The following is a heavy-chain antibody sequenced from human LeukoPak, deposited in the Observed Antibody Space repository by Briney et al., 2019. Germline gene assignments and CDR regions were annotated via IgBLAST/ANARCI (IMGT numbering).Heavy chain of an antibody. CDR1: GFTFDDYA. D-gene: IGHD2-21*02. J-gene: IGHJ4*02. V-gene: IGHV3-9*01. CDR3: AKAPALHYYFDY. CDR2: ISRNSGSI. Sequence: GGSLRLSCAASGFTFDDYAMHWVRQAPGKGLEWVSGISRNSGSIGYADSVKGRFTISRDNAKNSLYLQMNSLRAEDTALYYCAKAPALHYYFDYWGQGTLVTVSS.